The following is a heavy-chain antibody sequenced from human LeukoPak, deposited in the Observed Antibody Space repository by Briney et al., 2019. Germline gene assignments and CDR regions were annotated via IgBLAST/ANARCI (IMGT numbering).Heavy chain of an antibody. J-gene: IGHJ4*02. CDR2: ISAYNGNT. D-gene: IGHD1-26*01. V-gene: IGHV1-18*01. CDR1: GYTFASYG. Sequence: ASVKVSCKASGYTFASYGISWVRQAPGQGLEWMGWISAYNGNTDYAQKLQGRVTMTTDTSTSTAYMELWSLRSDDTAVYYCARSLVGATHFDYWGQGTLVTVSS. CDR3: ARSLVGATHFDY.